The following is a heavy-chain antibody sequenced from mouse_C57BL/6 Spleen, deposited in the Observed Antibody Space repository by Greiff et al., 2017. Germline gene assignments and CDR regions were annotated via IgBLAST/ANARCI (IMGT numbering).Heavy chain of an antibody. Sequence: QVQLQPGAALVTPGASVKVSCKASGYTFTSYWMHWVKQRPGQGLEWIGRIHPSDSDTNYNQKFKCKATLTGDKSSSTAYMQLSSLTSEDSAVYYCAILEGAYWGQGTLVTVSA. V-gene: IGHV1-74*01. J-gene: IGHJ3*01. CDR2: IHPSDSDT. CDR3: AILEGAY. CDR1: GYTFTSYW.